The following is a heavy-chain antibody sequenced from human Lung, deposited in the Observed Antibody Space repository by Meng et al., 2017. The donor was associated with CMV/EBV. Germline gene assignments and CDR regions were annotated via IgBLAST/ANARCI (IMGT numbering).Heavy chain of an antibody. D-gene: IGHD6-19*01. Sequence: GSLKISXAASGFTFSGYWMHWVRQAPGKGLEWVSYISSSGSTIYYADSVKGRFTISRDNAKNSLYLQMNSLRAEDTAVYYCARGRIAVAVLFDPWGQGTLVTVSS. CDR1: GFTFSGYW. CDR2: ISSSGSTI. CDR3: ARGRIAVAVLFDP. J-gene: IGHJ5*02. V-gene: IGHV3-11*01.